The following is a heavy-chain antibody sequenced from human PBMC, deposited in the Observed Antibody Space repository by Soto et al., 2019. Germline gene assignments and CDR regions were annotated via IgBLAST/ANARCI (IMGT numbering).Heavy chain of an antibody. V-gene: IGHV2-5*02. CDR2: IYWDDDK. CDR3: AHIYWAASGTRYDFDY. CDR1: GFSFTTDGMG. J-gene: IGHJ4*02. D-gene: IGHD6-13*01. Sequence: QITLKESGPTLVKPTQTLTLTCTFSGFSFTTDGMGVGWIRQPPGKALEWLALIYWDDDKRYSPSLKSRLTITKDAPRNQVVLTLTNMHPADTATYYLAHIYWAASGTRYDFDYGGQGTRVTVSS.